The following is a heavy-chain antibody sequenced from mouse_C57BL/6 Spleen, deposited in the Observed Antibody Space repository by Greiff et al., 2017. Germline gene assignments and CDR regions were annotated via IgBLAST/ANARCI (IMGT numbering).Heavy chain of an antibody. CDR1: GYTFTDYE. CDR3: TRRGYSNSYYFDY. V-gene: IGHV1-15*01. CDR2: IDPETGGT. Sequence: VQLQQSGAELVRPGASVTLSCKASGYTFTDYEMHWVKPTPVNGLEWIGAIDPETGGTAYNQKFKGKAILTADKSSSTAYMELRSLTSEDSAVYYCTRRGYSNSYYFDYWGQGTTLTVSS. J-gene: IGHJ2*01. D-gene: IGHD2-5*01.